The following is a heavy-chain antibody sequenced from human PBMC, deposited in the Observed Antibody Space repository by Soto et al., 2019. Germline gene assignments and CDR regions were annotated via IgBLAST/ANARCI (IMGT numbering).Heavy chain of an antibody. CDR2: IYSGGNV. Sequence: EVQLVESGGGLSQPGGSLRLSCAASGFTVSTNSFTWVRQAPGKGLEWVSVIYSGGNVYYADSVKGRFTISRDNSKNTVHLQMTSLRAEDTAVYYCARPLTPVAGTPLHNWGQRALVTVSS. J-gene: IGHJ4*02. D-gene: IGHD6-19*01. CDR3: ARPLTPVAGTPLHN. CDR1: GFTVSTNS. V-gene: IGHV3-53*01.